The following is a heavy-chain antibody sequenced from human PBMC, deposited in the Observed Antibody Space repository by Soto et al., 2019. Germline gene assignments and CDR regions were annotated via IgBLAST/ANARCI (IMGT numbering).Heavy chain of an antibody. D-gene: IGHD6-6*01. CDR1: GGSISSYY. CDR3: ARLLAARSWFDP. J-gene: IGHJ5*02. Sequence: SETLSLTCTVSGGSISSYYWSWIRQPPGKGLEWIGYIYYSGSTNYNPSLKSRVTISVDTSKNQFSLKLSSVTAADTAVYYCARLLAARSWFDPWGQGTLVTVSS. CDR2: IYYSGST. V-gene: IGHV4-59*08.